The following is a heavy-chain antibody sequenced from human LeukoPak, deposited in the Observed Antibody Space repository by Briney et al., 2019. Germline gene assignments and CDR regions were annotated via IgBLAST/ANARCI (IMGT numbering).Heavy chain of an antibody. CDR2: ISGSGGST. Sequence: GGSLRLSCAASGSTFSSYAMSWVRQAPGKGLEWVSAISGSGGSTYYADSVKGRFTISRDNSKNTLYLQMNSLRAEDTAVYYCARGHGSGSYYSEGFDYWGQGTLVTVSS. D-gene: IGHD3-10*01. CDR1: GSTFSSYA. J-gene: IGHJ4*02. CDR3: ARGHGSGSYYSEGFDY. V-gene: IGHV3-23*01.